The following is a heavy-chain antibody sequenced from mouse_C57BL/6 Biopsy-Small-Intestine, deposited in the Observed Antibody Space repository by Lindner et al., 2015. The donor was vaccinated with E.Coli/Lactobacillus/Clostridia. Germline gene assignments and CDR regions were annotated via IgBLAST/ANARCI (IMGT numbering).Heavy chain of an antibody. Sequence: VQLQESGPELVKPGASVKISCKASGYALSNSWMNWVKQWPGKGLEWIGRIYLGNGDTNYNGKFKGKATLTADKSSSTAYMQLSSLTSEDSAVYFCARDYYGKRYFDVWGTGTTVTVSS. CDR1: GYALSNSW. J-gene: IGHJ1*03. CDR3: ARDYYGKRYFDV. D-gene: IGHD1-1*01. V-gene: IGHV1-82*01. CDR2: IYLGNGDT.